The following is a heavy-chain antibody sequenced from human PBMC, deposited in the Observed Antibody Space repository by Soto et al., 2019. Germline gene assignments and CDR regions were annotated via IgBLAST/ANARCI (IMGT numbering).Heavy chain of an antibody. Sequence: GSLKISCKGSGYSFTSYCIGWVRQMPGKGLEWMGIIYPGDSDTRYSPSFQGQVTISADKSISTAYLQWSSLKASDTAMYYCARTSAAGKYYYGMYVWGQGTTVTVSS. D-gene: IGHD6-13*01. CDR2: IYPGDSDT. CDR3: ARTSAAGKYYYGMYV. J-gene: IGHJ6*02. V-gene: IGHV5-51*01. CDR1: GYSFTSYC.